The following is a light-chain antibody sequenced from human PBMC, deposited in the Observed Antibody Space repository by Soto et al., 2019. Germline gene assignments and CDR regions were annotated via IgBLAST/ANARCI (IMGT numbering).Light chain of an antibody. Sequence: QCVLTQPPSASGAPGQRVTISCYGSSSNIGSNTVNWYQQLPGTAPKLLIYKNNQRPSGVPDRFSGSKSGTSASMAISGLQSEDGADYYCAAWDDSLNGYVFGTRTKVTVL. J-gene: IGLJ1*01. CDR3: AAWDDSLNGYV. CDR1: SSNIGSNT. CDR2: KNN. V-gene: IGLV1-44*01.